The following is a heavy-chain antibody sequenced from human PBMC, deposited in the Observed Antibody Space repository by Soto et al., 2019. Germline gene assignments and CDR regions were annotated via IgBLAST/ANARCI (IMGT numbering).Heavy chain of an antibody. D-gene: IGHD6-13*01. CDR3: ATSTWYAFDT. CDR1: GFTFSNYW. J-gene: IGHJ3*02. CDR2: IRQDGNEN. V-gene: IGHV3-7*01. Sequence: SGGSLRLSCAASGFTFSNYWMSWVRQAPGKGLEWVANIRQDGNENYYADSVKGRFTISRDTATNSLYLQMNSLRAEDTAVYYCATSTWYAFDTWGQGTMVTVSS.